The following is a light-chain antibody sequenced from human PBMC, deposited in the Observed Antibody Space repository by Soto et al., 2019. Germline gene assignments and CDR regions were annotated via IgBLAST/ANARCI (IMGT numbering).Light chain of an antibody. CDR3: MSYTTRIIYV. V-gene: IGLV2-14*01. CDR2: NVT. Sequence: QSALTQPASVSGSPGQSITISCTGTSSDVGFYNHVSWYQQHPGKAPKLMISNVTNQPSRVSDRFSGSKSGNTASLTIAGLQTEDEADYYCMSYTTRIIYVFGSWTKLTVL. CDR1: SSDVGFYNH. J-gene: IGLJ1*01.